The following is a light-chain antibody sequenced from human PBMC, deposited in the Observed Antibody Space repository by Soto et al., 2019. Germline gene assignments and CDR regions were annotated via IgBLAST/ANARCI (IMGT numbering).Light chain of an antibody. V-gene: IGKV1-9*01. CDR1: QDIRKY. CDR2: AAS. J-gene: IGKJ4*01. CDR3: QQLNSYPLT. Sequence: DIQMTQSPSSLSASVGDRGTITWQASQDIRKYLHWYQQKPGKAPKLLIYAASTLPTGVPSRFRGSGSGTDFTLTISSLQPEDFETYYCQQLNSYPLTFGGGTKVDIK.